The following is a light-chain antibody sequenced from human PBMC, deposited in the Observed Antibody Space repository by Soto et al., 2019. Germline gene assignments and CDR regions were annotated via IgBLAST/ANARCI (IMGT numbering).Light chain of an antibody. CDR1: QSISSY. CDR2: AAS. V-gene: IGKV1-39*01. CDR3: QQSYSTPGT. Sequence: DIQMTQSPSSLSASVGDRVTITCRASQSISSYVNWYQQKPGKAPTLLIYAASSLQSGVPSRFSGSGSGTDYTLTISSLQPEDFATYYCQQSYSTPGTFGQGTKLEIK. J-gene: IGKJ1*01.